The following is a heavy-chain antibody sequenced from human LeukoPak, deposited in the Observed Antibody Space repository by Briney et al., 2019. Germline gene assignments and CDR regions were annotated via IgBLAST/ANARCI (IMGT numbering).Heavy chain of an antibody. J-gene: IGHJ6*03. CDR1: DFTFSTYA. CDR2: ISGGGDAT. D-gene: IGHD1-1*01. CDR3: ARVRWNDSLDYYMDV. V-gene: IGHV3-23*01. Sequence: GGSLRLSCAASDFTFSTYAMSWVRQAPGKGPEWVSTISGGGDATYYADSVKGRFTISRDNSKNTLYLQMNSLRAEDTAVYYCARVRWNDSLDYYMDVWGKGTTVTVSS.